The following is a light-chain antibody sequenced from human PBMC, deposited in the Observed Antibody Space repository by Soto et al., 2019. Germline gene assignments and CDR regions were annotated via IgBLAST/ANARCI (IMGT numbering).Light chain of an antibody. J-gene: IGKJ4*01. V-gene: IGKV3-20*01. CDR1: QTVASSS. CDR2: GAF. Sequence: IVLTQSPGSLSLSPGERATLSCWASQTVASSSLAWYQQRPGQAPRLLMYGAFHRATGIPDRFSGRESGRNYTLTISRLDPEDSAVYSCQQYFDSMTFGGGTKVQI. CDR3: QQYFDSMT.